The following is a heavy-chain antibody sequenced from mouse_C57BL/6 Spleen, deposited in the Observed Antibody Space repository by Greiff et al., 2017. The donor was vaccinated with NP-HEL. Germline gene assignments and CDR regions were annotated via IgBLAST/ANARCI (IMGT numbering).Heavy chain of an antibody. Sequence: VQLQQSGPELVKPGASVKISCKASGYTFTDYYMNWVKQSHGKSLEWIGDINPNNGGTSYNQKFKGKATLTVDKSSSTAYMELRSLTSEDSAVYYCARRRVYYGNWYYAMDYWGQGTSVTVSS. CDR2: INPNNGGT. D-gene: IGHD2-1*01. CDR3: ARRRVYYGNWYYAMDY. V-gene: IGHV1-26*01. J-gene: IGHJ4*01. CDR1: GYTFTDYY.